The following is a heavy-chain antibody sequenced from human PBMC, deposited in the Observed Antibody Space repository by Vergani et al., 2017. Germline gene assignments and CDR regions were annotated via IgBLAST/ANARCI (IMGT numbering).Heavy chain of an antibody. V-gene: IGHV1-18*04. CDR3: AGDHIVGATAFGFDY. CDR1: GYTFTSYG. CDR2: ISAYNGNT. D-gene: IGHD1-26*01. Sequence: QVQLVQSGAEVKKPGASVKVSCKASGYTFTSYGISWVRQAPGQGLEWMGWISAYNGNTNYAQKLQGRVTMTTDTSTSTAYMEMRSLRSDDTAVYYCAGDHIVGATAFGFDYWGQGTLVTVSS. J-gene: IGHJ4*02.